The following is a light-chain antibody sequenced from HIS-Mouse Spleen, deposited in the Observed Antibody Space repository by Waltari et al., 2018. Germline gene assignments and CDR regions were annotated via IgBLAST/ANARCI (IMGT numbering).Light chain of an antibody. CDR1: SLRRHD. V-gene: IGLV3-19*01. J-gene: IGLJ2*01. CDR2: GKN. Sequence: SSELTQDPAVSMDLRQSVRSTCQGDSLRRHDTNWYQQKPGHAPVLVIYGKNNRPSRIPDRFSGSSSGNTASLTITGAQAEDEADYYCNSRDSSGNHVVFGGGTKLTVL. CDR3: NSRDSSGNHVV.